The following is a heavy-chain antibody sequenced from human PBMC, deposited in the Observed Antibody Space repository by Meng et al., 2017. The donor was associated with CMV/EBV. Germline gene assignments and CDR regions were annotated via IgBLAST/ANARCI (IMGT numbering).Heavy chain of an antibody. CDR3: AKGGSLRYFDWYPVDY. CDR2: IYSGGSST. V-gene: IGHV3-23*03. Sequence: GESLKISCAASGFTFSSYAMSWVRQAPGKGLEWVSVIYSGGSSTYYADSVKGRFTISRDNSKNTLYLQMNSLRAEDTALYYCAKGGSLRYFDWYPVDYWGQGTLVTVSS. J-gene: IGHJ4*02. D-gene: IGHD3-9*01. CDR1: GFTFSSYA.